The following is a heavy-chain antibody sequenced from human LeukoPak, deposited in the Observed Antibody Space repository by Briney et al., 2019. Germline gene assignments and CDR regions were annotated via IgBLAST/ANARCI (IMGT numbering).Heavy chain of an antibody. V-gene: IGHV3-74*01. D-gene: IGHD6-6*01. CDR3: AKMSSSSSSDDY. Sequence: GGSLRLSCAASGFTFTSWSLHWVRQAPGKGLVWVSRIKGDGTITNYADSVKGRFTISRDNAKNTLYLQMNSLGVEDTAVYFCAKMSSSSSSDDYWGQGTLVTVSS. CDR2: IKGDGTIT. J-gene: IGHJ4*02. CDR1: GFTFTSWS.